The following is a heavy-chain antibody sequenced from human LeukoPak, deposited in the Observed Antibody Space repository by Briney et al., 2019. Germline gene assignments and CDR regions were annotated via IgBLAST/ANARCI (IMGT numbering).Heavy chain of an antibody. CDR1: EFTFSSYA. CDR2: ISGSGDIT. CDR3: AKPRARYGSETYYFDY. J-gene: IGHJ4*02. D-gene: IGHD3-10*01. Sequence: GGSLRLSCAASEFTFSSYAMSWVRQAPGKGLEWVSGISGSGDITYNADSVKGRFTISRDNSKNTLYLQMNSLRAEDTAVYYCAKPRARYGSETYYFDYWGQGTLVTVSS. V-gene: IGHV3-23*01.